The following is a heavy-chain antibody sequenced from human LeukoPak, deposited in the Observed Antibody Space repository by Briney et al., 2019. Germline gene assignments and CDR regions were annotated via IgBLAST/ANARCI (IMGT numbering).Heavy chain of an antibody. CDR3: ASTAYYDILTGQVALFDY. V-gene: IGHV3-30*03. D-gene: IGHD3-9*01. CDR1: GFTFSSYC. Sequence: GRSLRLSCAASGFTFSSYCMHWVRQAPGKGLEWVAVISYDRSNKYYADSVKGRFTISRDNSKNTLYLQMNSLRAEDTAVYYCASTAYYDILTGQVALFDYWGQGTLVTVSS. CDR2: ISYDRSNK. J-gene: IGHJ4*02.